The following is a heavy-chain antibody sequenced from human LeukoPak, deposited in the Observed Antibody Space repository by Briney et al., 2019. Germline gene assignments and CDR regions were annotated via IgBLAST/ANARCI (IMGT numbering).Heavy chain of an antibody. V-gene: IGHV4-34*01. CDR3: ARRGWSSSWYTPTYYFDY. Sequence: SETLSLTCAVYGGSFSGYYWSWIRQPPGKGLEWIGEINQSGSTNYNPSLKSRVTISVDTSKNQFSLKLSSVTAADTAVYYCARRGWSSSWYTPTYYFDYWGQGTLVTVSS. D-gene: IGHD6-13*01. CDR1: GGSFSGYY. J-gene: IGHJ4*02. CDR2: INQSGST.